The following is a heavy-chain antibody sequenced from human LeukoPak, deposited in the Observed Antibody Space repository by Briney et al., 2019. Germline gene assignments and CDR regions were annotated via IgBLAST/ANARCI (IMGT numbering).Heavy chain of an antibody. CDR1: GFTFSGYW. J-gene: IGHJ4*02. CDR3: ARARTTVTSMDFDY. D-gene: IGHD4-17*01. Sequence: GGSLRLSCAASGFTFSGYWMSWVRQAPGKGLEWVANIKQDGSEKYYVDSVKGRFTISRDNAKNSLYVQMNSVRAEDTAVYYCARARTTVTSMDFDYWGQGTLVTVSS. CDR2: IKQDGSEK. V-gene: IGHV3-7*01.